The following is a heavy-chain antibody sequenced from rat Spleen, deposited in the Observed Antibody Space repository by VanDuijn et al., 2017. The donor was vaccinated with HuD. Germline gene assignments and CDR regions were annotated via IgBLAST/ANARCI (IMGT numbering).Heavy chain of an antibody. CDR3: ARCFDY. Sequence: EVQLVESGGGLVQPGGTLKLSCAASGITFSNYAMAWVRQAPTKGLEWVATINFDGSSTYYRDSVRGRFSISRDNARSTLYLQMDSLRSEDTATYYCARCFDYWGRGVMVTVSS. CDR2: INFDGSST. CDR1: GITFSNYA. J-gene: IGHJ2*01. V-gene: IGHV5-29*01.